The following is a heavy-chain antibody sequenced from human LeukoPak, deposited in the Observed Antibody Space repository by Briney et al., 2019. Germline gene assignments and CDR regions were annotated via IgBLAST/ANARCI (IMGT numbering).Heavy chain of an antibody. CDR2: INHSGST. D-gene: IGHD2-2*01. J-gene: IGHJ4*02. CDR1: GGSFSGYY. Sequence: SETLSLTCAVYGGSFSGYYWSWIRQPPGKGLEWIGEINHSGSTNYNPSLKSRVTISVDTSKNQFSLKLSSVTAADTAVYYCARGGRGAIVVVPAAIIFDYWGQGTLVTVSS. CDR3: ARGGRGAIVVVPAAIIFDY. V-gene: IGHV4-34*01.